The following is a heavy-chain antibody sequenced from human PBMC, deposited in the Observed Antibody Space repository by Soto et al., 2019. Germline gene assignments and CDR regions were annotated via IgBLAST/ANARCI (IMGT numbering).Heavy chain of an antibody. CDR1: GYTFTSYA. D-gene: IGHD2-15*01. CDR3: ASECQGGEFDY. Sequence: QVQLVQSGAEEKKPGASVKVSCKASGYTFTSYAMHWVRQAPGQRLEWMGWINAGNGNTKYSQKFQGRVTITRDTSASTAYMELSSLRSADTSVYYCASECQGGEFDYWGQGTLITVSS. J-gene: IGHJ4*02. CDR2: INAGNGNT. V-gene: IGHV1-3*05.